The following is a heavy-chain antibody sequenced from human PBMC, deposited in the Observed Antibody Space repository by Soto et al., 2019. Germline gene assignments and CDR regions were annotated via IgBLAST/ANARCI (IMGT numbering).Heavy chain of an antibody. CDR2: ISAYNGNT. V-gene: IGHV1-18*04. D-gene: IGHD2-2*01. CDR3: AREGYCSSTSCYFPDAFDI. J-gene: IGHJ3*02. CDR1: GYTFTSYG. Sequence: GASVKVSCKASGYTFTSYGISWARQAPGQGLEWMGWISAYNGNTNYAQKLQGRVTMTTDTSTSTAYMELRSLRSDDTAVYYCAREGYCSSTSCYFPDAFDIWGQGTMVTVSS.